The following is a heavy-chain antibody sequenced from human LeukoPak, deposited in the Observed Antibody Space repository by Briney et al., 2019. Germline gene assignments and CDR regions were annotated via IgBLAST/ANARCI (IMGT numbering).Heavy chain of an antibody. CDR3: ARDMANCTNGVCPTGGIDY. D-gene: IGHD2-8*01. J-gene: IGHJ4*02. Sequence: RGESLKISCKGSGYSFTSYWIGWVRQMPGKGLEWMGIIYPGDSDTRYGPSFQGQVTISADKSISTAYLQWSSLEASDTAMDYCARDMANCTNGVCPTGGIDYWGQGTLVTVSS. CDR1: GYSFTSYW. CDR2: IYPGDSDT. V-gene: IGHV5-51*01.